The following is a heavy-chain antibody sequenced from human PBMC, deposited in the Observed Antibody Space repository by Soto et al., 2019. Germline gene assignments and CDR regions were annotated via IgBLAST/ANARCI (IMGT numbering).Heavy chain of an antibody. CDR2: IYYSGST. Sequence: SETLSLTCTVSGGSISSGGYYWSWIRQHPGKGLEWIGYIYYSGSTYYNPSLKSRVTILVDTSKNQFSLKLSSVTAADTAVYYCARYTHSVAGDYFDYWGQGTLVTVSS. V-gene: IGHV4-31*03. J-gene: IGHJ4*02. D-gene: IGHD6-13*01. CDR3: ARYTHSVAGDYFDY. CDR1: GGSISSGGYY.